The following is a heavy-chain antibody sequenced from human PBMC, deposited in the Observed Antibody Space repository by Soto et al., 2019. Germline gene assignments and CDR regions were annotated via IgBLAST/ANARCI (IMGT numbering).Heavy chain of an antibody. J-gene: IGHJ4*02. D-gene: IGHD3-22*01. Sequence: GGSLRLSCTASGFTFGDYAMSWFRQAPGKGLEWVGFIRSKAYGGTTEYAASVKGRFTISRDDSKSIAYLQMNSLKTEDTAVYYCTKSYFDSSGYYQFLFAYCGQGTLVTVSS. CDR2: IRSKAYGGTT. CDR3: TKSYFDSSGYYQFLFAY. V-gene: IGHV3-49*03. CDR1: GFTFGDYA.